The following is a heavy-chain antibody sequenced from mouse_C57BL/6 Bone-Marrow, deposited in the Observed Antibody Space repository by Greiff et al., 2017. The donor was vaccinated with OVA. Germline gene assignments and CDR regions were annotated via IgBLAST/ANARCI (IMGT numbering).Heavy chain of an antibody. CDR1: GYTFTSYW. CDR3: ARQGYGYALAMDY. D-gene: IGHD2-2*01. Sequence: QVQLQQSGPELVKPGASVKLSCKASGYTFTSYWMHWVKQRPGQGLEWIGNINPSNGGTNYNEKFKSKATLTVDKSSSTAYMQLSSLTSEDSAVYYCARQGYGYALAMDYWGQGTSVTVSS. J-gene: IGHJ4*01. V-gene: IGHV1-53*01. CDR2: INPSNGGT.